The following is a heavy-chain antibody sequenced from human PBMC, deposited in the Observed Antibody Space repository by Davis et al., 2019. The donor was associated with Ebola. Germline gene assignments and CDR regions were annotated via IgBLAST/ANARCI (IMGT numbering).Heavy chain of an antibody. CDR1: GGSFSGYY. CDR3: ARGGSYRPYYFDY. V-gene: IGHV4-34*04. CDR2: IHPSGST. Sequence: PSETLSLTCAVYGGSFSGYYWTWIRQPPGKGLEWIGEIHPSGSTNHNPSLENRATISVDTSRTQFSLKLSPVTAADTAVYYCARGGSYRPYYFDYWGQGTLVTVSS. D-gene: IGHD3-16*02. J-gene: IGHJ4*02.